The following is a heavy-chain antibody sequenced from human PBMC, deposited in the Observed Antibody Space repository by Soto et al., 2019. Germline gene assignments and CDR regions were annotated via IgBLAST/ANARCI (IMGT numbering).Heavy chain of an antibody. J-gene: IGHJ4*01. CDR3: ARSIVVVTAADY. CDR2: INAGNGNT. Sequence: ASVKVSCKASGYTFTSYYMHWVRQAPGQRLEWMGWINAGNGNTKYSQKFQGRVTITRDASASTAYMELSSLRSEDTAVYYCARSIVVVTAADYWGHGTLVTVS. D-gene: IGHD2-21*02. V-gene: IGHV1-3*01. CDR1: GYTFTSYY.